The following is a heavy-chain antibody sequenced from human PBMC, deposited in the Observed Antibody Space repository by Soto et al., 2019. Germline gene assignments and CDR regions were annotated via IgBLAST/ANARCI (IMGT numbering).Heavy chain of an antibody. CDR1: GGTFSSYA. CDR2: IIPIFGTA. D-gene: IGHD5-12*01. J-gene: IGHJ4*02. Sequence: GASVKVSCKASGGTFSSYAISWVRQAPGQGLEWMGGIIPIFGTANYAQKFQGRVTITADESTSTAYMELSSLRSEDTAVYYCASDVEEMATIVGALTNWGQGTLVTVSS. V-gene: IGHV1-69*13. CDR3: ASDVEEMATIVGALTN.